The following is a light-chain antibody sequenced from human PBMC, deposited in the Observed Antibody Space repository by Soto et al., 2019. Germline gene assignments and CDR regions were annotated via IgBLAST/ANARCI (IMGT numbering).Light chain of an antibody. CDR2: GTY. Sequence: EIVMTQSPATLSVSPGDTVTLSCRASQSVSSNLAWYQQKPGQAPRLLIYGTYTRATGIPARFSVSGSGTEFTLAISSLQSEDLAVYDCQQYYNWPPFTFCPGTQVDVK. V-gene: IGKV3D-15*01. CDR1: QSVSSN. J-gene: IGKJ3*01. CDR3: QQYYNWPPFT.